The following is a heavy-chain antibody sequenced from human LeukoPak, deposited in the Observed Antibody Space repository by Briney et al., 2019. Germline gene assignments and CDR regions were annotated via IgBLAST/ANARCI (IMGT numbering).Heavy chain of an antibody. Sequence: PGGSLRLSCAASGFTFSDYYMSWIRQAPGKGLEWVSYISSSGSTIYYADSVKGRFTISGDNPKNSLYLQMNSLRAEDTAVYYCARAIPEYYYYMDVWGKGTTVTVSS. V-gene: IGHV3-11*04. CDR2: ISSSGSTI. D-gene: IGHD2-2*02. CDR3: ARAIPEYYYYMDV. J-gene: IGHJ6*03. CDR1: GFTFSDYY.